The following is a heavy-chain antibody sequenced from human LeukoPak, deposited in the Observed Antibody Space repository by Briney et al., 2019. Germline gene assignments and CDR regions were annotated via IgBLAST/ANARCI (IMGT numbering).Heavy chain of an antibody. J-gene: IGHJ2*01. CDR3: AKGGDILTGYYLYWYFDL. Sequence: QPGGSLRLSCGASGLTLSNSAMYWVRQAPGKGLECVSGISSSGGGTYYADSVKGRFTISRDVSKNTLYLQMNSLRAEDTAIYYCAKGGDILTGYYLYWYFDLWGRGTLVTVSS. D-gene: IGHD3-9*01. CDR2: ISSSGGGT. CDR1: GLTLSNSA. V-gene: IGHV3-23*01.